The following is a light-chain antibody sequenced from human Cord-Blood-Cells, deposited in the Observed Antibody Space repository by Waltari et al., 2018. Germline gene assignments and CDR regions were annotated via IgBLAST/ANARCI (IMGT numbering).Light chain of an antibody. CDR2: DAS. Sequence: DIQMTQSPSTLSASVGDRVTITCRASQSISSWLAWYQQKPGKAPKLLIYDASSLESGVPSMFSGSGSGTEFTLTISSLHPDDFATYYCQQYNSYSPRTFGQGTKVEIK. CDR3: QQYNSYSPRT. V-gene: IGKV1-5*01. CDR1: QSISSW. J-gene: IGKJ1*01.